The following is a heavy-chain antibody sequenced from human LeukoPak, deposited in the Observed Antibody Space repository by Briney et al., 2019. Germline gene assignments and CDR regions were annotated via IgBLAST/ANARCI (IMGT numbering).Heavy chain of an antibody. D-gene: IGHD2-15*01. CDR3: AXXXXXXXXGSCYLGWFDP. J-gene: IGHJ5*02. CDR2: IYYSGST. CDR1: GGSISSYY. Sequence: ASETLSLTCAVSGGSISSYYWSWIRQPPGKGLEWIGYIYYSGSTNYNPSLKSRVAISLDMSKNQFSLKLSSVTAADTAVYYCAXXXXXXXXGSCYLGWFDPWGQGTLVTVSS. V-gene: IGHV4-59*01.